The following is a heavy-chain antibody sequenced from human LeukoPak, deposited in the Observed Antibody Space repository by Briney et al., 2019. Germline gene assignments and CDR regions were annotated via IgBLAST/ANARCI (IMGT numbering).Heavy chain of an antibody. CDR1: GYTFTSNG. V-gene: IGHV1-46*01. Sequence: GASVKVSCKASGYTFTSNGISWVRQAPGQGLEWMGIINPSGGSTSYAQKFQGRVTMTRDTSTSTVYMELSSLRSEDTAVYYCAKLVGATGLDYWGQGTLVTVSS. D-gene: IGHD1-26*01. CDR2: INPSGGST. CDR3: AKLVGATGLDY. J-gene: IGHJ4*02.